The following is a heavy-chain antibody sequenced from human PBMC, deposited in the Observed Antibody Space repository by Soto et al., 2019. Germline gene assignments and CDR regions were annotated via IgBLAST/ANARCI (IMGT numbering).Heavy chain of an antibody. CDR2: IIPILGIA. J-gene: IGHJ4*02. CDR1: GGTFSSYT. Sequence: QVQLVQSGAEVKKPGSSVKVSCKASGGTFSSYTISWVRQAPGQGLEWMGRIIPILGIANYAQKFQGRVTITADKSTSTADMELSSLRSEDTAVYYCARSQGWRAAAGTGDYWGQGTLVTVSS. CDR3: ARSQGWRAAAGTGDY. V-gene: IGHV1-69*02. D-gene: IGHD6-13*01.